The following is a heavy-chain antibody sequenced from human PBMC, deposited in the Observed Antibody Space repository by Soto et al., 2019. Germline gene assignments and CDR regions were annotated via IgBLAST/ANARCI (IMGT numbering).Heavy chain of an antibody. Sequence: ASVKVSCKASGYLFTAYSMHWVRLAPGQGLEWMGVVNPSGGSTKYAQNFQGRVTMTRDTSTTTIYMELSSLRSDDTTIYYCAREENCSGGTCYSEYFHRWGQGTLVTVSS. D-gene: IGHD2-15*01. J-gene: IGHJ1*01. CDR2: VNPSGGST. V-gene: IGHV1-46*01. CDR1: GYLFTAYS. CDR3: AREENCSGGTCYSEYFHR.